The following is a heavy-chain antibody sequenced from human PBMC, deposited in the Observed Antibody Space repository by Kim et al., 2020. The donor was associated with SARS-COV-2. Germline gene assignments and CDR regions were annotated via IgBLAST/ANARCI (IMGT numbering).Heavy chain of an antibody. CDR1: GNTLTELT. V-gene: IGHV1-24*01. Sequence: ASVKVSCTVPGNTLTELTIHWVRQTPRKGFEWMGGLDREDGEKVYAENFRGRVTLTEDTSTDTAYMELSSLRSEDTAVYYCATHYQGRDSSDFYTPFDYWGQGTLVTVSS. D-gene: IGHD3-3*01. CDR3: ATHYQGRDSSDFYTPFDY. CDR2: LDREDGEK. J-gene: IGHJ4*02.